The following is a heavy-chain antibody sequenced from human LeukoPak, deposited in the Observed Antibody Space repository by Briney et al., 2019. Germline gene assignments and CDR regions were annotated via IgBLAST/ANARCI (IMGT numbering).Heavy chain of an antibody. Sequence: PGGPLRLSLAPSGLTFRTYAMTWVRQAPGKGLEWVSAISGSGGSTYYADSVKGRFTISRDNSKNTLYLQMNSLRAEDTAVYYCAKGQLDDYWGQGTLVTVSS. CDR2: ISGSGGST. J-gene: IGHJ4*02. CDR3: AKGQLDDY. D-gene: IGHD6-6*01. V-gene: IGHV3-23*01. CDR1: GLTFRTYA.